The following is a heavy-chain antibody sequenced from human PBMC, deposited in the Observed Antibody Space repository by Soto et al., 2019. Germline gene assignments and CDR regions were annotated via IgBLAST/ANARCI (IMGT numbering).Heavy chain of an antibody. CDR3: GGAYDYGVFDY. CDR1: GFTFSSYG. V-gene: IGHV3-33*01. J-gene: IGHJ4*02. CDR2: IWYDGSNK. D-gene: IGHD4-17*01. Sequence: AGGSLRLSCAASGFTFSSYGMHWVRQAPGKGLEWVAVIWYDGSNKYYADSVKGRFTISRDNSKNTLYLQMNSLRAEDTAVYYCGGAYDYGVFDYWGQGTLVTVSS.